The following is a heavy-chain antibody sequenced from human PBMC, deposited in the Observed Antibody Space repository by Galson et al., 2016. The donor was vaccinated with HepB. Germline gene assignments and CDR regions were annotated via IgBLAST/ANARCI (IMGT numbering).Heavy chain of an antibody. CDR1: GFAFSSYW. D-gene: IGHD6-19*01. V-gene: IGHV3-74*01. Sequence: SLRLSCAASGFAFSSYWMHWVRQAPGKGLVWASRINSDGSSTSYADSVKGRFTISRDNAKNTLYLQMNSLRAEDTAVYYCARVRSGWYFDIWGQGTMVTVSS. CDR3: ARVRSGWYFDI. J-gene: IGHJ3*02. CDR2: INSDGSST.